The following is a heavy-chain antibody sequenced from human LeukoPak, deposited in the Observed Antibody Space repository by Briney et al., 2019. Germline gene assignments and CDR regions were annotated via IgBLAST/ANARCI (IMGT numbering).Heavy chain of an antibody. Sequence: ASVKVSCKASGYTFTGYYMHWVRQAPGQGLERMGWINPNSGGTNYAQKFQGRVTMTRDTSISTAYMELSRLRSDDTAVYYCARVGGHDPHLDYWGQGTLVTVSS. CDR1: GYTFTGYY. J-gene: IGHJ4*02. V-gene: IGHV1-2*02. D-gene: IGHD3-16*01. CDR2: INPNSGGT. CDR3: ARVGGHDPHLDY.